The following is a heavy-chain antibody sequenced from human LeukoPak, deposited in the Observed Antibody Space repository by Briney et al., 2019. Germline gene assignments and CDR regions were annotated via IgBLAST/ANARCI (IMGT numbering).Heavy chain of an antibody. D-gene: IGHD3-22*01. CDR1: GGSISSGDYY. CDR3: ARPYYYDSRIDP. Sequence: PSQTLSLTCTISGGSISSGDYYWSWIRQPPGKGLEWIGYTYYSGSTYYNPSLKSRATISVDTSKNQFSLKLTSMTAADTAVSYCARPYYYDSRIDPWGQGTLVTVSS. V-gene: IGHV4-30-4*01. CDR2: TYYSGST. J-gene: IGHJ5*02.